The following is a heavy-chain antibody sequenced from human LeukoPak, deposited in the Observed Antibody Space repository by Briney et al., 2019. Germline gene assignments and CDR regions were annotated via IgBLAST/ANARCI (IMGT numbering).Heavy chain of an antibody. D-gene: IGHD3-22*01. J-gene: IGHJ4*02. V-gene: IGHV3-21*01. CDR2: ISSSSSYI. Sequence: GGSLRLSCAASGFTFSSYSMNWVRQAPGKGLEWVSSISSSSSYIYYADSVKGRFTISRDNAKNSLYLQMNSLRAEDTAVYYCARGDWEYYYDSSGYYENDYWGQGTMVTVSS. CDR1: GFTFSSYS. CDR3: ARGDWEYYYDSSGYYENDY.